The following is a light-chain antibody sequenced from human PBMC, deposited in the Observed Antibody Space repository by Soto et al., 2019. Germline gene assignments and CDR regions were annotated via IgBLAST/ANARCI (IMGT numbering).Light chain of an antibody. CDR3: LQNYNYVT. CDR2: DPS. J-gene: IGKJ5*01. V-gene: IGKV1-6*01. CDR1: QG. Sequence: AIQMTQSPSSLSASVGDRVTVTCRASQGGWYQQKPGKAPKFVDPSNLQSGVPSRFSGCGSGADLTLTISSLKNDDLETYYCLQNYNYVTFGQGTRLEI.